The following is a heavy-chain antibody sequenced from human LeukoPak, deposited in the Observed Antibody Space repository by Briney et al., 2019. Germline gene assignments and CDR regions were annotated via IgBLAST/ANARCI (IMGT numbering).Heavy chain of an antibody. CDR1: GFTFSSYG. V-gene: IGHV3-30*02. D-gene: IGHD1-26*01. J-gene: IGHJ4*02. CDR3: AKDPGNIVEAANFDY. Sequence: GGSLRLSCAASGFTFSSYGMHWVRQAPGKGLEWVAFIRYDGSNKYYADSVKGRFTISRDNSKNTLYLQMNSLRAEDTAVYYCAKDPGNIVEAANFDYWGQGTLVTVSS. CDR2: IRYDGSNK.